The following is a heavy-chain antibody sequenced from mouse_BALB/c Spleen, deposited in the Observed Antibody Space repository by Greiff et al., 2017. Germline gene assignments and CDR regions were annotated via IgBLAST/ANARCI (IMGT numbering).Heavy chain of an antibody. CDR3: ARGGNYGDYAMDY. J-gene: IGHJ4*01. CDR1: GFSLTGYG. CDR2: IWGDGST. D-gene: IGHD2-1*01. Sequence: VKLVESGPGLVAPSQSLSITCTASGFSLTGYGVNWVRQPPGKGLEWLGMIWGDGSTDYNSALKSRLSISTDNSKSQVFLKMNSLQTDDTARYYCARGGNYGDYAMDYWGQGTSVTVSS. V-gene: IGHV2-6-7*01.